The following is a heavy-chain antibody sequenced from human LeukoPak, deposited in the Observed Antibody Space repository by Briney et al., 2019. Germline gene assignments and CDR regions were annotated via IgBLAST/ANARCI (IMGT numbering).Heavy chain of an antibody. V-gene: IGHV3-74*01. Sequence: PGGSLRLSCAASGFTFSSYWMHWVRQAPGRGVWWVSRINSDGSSTSYADSVKDRFTISRDNAKNTLYLQMNSLRAEDTAVYYCARVRFGYSSIPFDYWGQGTLVTVSS. D-gene: IGHD6-19*01. CDR2: INSDGSST. J-gene: IGHJ4*02. CDR3: ARVRFGYSSIPFDY. CDR1: GFTFSSYW.